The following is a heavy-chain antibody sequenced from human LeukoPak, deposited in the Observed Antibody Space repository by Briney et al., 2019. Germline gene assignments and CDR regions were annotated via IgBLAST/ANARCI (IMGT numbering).Heavy chain of an antibody. CDR2: IRYDGSNK. CDR3: AKDRRVSKYFDY. J-gene: IGHJ4*02. V-gene: IGHV3-30*02. D-gene: IGHD6-6*01. CDR1: GFTFSSYG. Sequence: GESLRLSCAASGFTFSSYGMHWVRQAPGKGLEWVAFIRYDGSNKYYADSVKGRFTISRDNSKNTLYLQMNSLRAEDTAVYYCAKDRRVSKYFDYWGQGTLVTVSS.